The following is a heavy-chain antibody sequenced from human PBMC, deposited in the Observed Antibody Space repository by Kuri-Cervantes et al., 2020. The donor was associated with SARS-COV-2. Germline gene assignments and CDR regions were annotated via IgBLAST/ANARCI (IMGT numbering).Heavy chain of an antibody. CDR3: ARAGLGLRFLEWSAANYYYYYGMDV. Sequence: ASVKVSCKASGYTFTGYYMHWVRRAPGQGLEWMGWINPNSGGTNYAQKFQGWVTMTRDTSISTAYMELSRLRSDDTAVYYCARAGLGLRFLEWSAANYYYYYGMDVWGQGTTVTVSS. CDR1: GYTFTGYY. CDR2: INPNSGGT. J-gene: IGHJ6*02. D-gene: IGHD3-3*01. V-gene: IGHV1-2*04.